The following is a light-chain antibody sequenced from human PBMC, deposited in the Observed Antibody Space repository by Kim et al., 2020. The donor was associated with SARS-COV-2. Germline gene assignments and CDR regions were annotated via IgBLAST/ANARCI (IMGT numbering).Light chain of an antibody. CDR3: QTWGTGIRV. CDR1: SGPSSNA. V-gene: IGLV4-69*01. CDR2: VNSDGSH. J-gene: IGLJ3*02. Sequence: ASVKLTCTLSSGPSSNAIAWHQQQPEKGPRYLMKVNSDGSHTKGDGIPDRFSGSSSGAERYLTISSLQSEDEADYYCQTWGTGIRVFGGGTQLTVL.